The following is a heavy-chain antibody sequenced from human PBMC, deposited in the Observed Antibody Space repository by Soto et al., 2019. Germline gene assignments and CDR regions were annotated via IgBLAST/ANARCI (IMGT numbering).Heavy chain of an antibody. Sequence: SETLSLTCSVSGDSISNSRFYWAWIRQPPGEGLEWIGSIYHTGNAYYNPSLKSRVTIFVDTSKNQFSLKLSSVTAADTAVYYCARSDGRYWGQGTLVTVSS. CDR2: IYHTGNA. CDR1: GDSISNSRFY. CDR3: ARSDGRY. V-gene: IGHV4-39*07. J-gene: IGHJ4*02.